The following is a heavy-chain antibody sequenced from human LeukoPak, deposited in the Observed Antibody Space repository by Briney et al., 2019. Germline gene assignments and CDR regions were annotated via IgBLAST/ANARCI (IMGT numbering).Heavy chain of an antibody. V-gene: IGHV3-7*03. CDR3: ARDAAYKKFDY. D-gene: IGHD2-21*01. J-gene: IGHJ4*02. Sequence: SGGSLRLSCAASGFTVANDRMSWVRQAPGKGLERVASMSPDGNGKGYVNSVRGRFTISRDNAENSLYLHMDRLTAEDTAVYYCARDAAYKKFDYWGQGTVVTVSS. CDR1: GFTVANDR. CDR2: MSPDGNGK.